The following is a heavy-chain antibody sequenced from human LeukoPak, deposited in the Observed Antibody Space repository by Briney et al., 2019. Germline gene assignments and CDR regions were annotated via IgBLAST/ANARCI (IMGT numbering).Heavy chain of an antibody. CDR2: INHSGST. CDR1: GGSFSGYY. V-gene: IGHV4-34*01. J-gene: IGHJ4*02. Sequence: SETLSLTCAVYGGSFSGYYWSWIRQPPGKGLEWIGEINHSGSTNYNPSLKSRVTISVDTSKNQFSLKLSSVTAADTAVYYCARGGVGQLYYFDYWGQGTLVTVSS. CDR3: ARGGVGQLYYFDY. D-gene: IGHD2-2*01.